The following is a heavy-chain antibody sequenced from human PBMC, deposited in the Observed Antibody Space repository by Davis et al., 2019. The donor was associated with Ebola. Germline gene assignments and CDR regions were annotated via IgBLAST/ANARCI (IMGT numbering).Heavy chain of an antibody. J-gene: IGHJ4*02. Sequence: PGGSLRLSCVASGFTFSRNSMNWVRQAPGKGLEWVSYISSSSTTIYYADSVNGRFTISRDNAKNALYLQMNSLRDEDTAVYYCARAGMVQGVITKWDGYWGQGTLVTVSS. V-gene: IGHV3-48*02. CDR3: ARAGMVQGVITKWDGY. CDR1: GFTFSRNS. D-gene: IGHD3-10*01. CDR2: ISSSSTTI.